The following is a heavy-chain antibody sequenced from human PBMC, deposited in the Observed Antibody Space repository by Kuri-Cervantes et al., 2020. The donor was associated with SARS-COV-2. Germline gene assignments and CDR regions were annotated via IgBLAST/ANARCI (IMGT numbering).Heavy chain of an antibody. V-gene: IGHV3-33*08. CDR3: ARDQSDSSGWYAEEDYYYYMDV. CDR1: GFTFSRHG. J-gene: IGHJ6*03. Sequence: GESLKISCAASGFTFSRHGMHWVRQAPGKGLEWVAVISYDESIENYADSVKGRFTISRDNSKNSLYLQMNSLRAEDTAVYYCARDQSDSSGWYAEEDYYYYMDVWGKGTTVTVSS. CDR2: ISYDESIE. D-gene: IGHD6-19*01.